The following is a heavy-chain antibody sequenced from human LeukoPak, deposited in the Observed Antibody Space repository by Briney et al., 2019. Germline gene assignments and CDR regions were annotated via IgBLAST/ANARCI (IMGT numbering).Heavy chain of an antibody. CDR1: GFTFTTFW. D-gene: IGHD3-22*01. V-gene: IGHV3-74*01. CDR2: ISNDGSNT. J-gene: IGHJ5*02. Sequence: GGSLRLSCATSGFTFTTFWMHWVRQAPGKGLVWVSRISNDGSNTNYADSVKGRFTISRDNAKNSLYLQMDSLRAEDTAIYYCAREGLSGYYLNWFDPWGQGTLVTVSS. CDR3: AREGLSGYYLNWFDP.